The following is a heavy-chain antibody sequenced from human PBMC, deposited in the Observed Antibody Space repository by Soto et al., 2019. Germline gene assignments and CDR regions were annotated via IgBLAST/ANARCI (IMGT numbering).Heavy chain of an antibody. V-gene: IGHV1-46*01. D-gene: IGHD3-3*01. CDR1: GDTFTSYY. Sequence: QVQLVQSGAEVKRPGASVKVSCKAPGDTFTSYYLNWVRQAPGQGLEWMGVINPHGGSTKYAQKLQGRFTMPRATSRRTVYMEVSRLRSDDTAIYYCARSSGGNFGIIIEGTNSFDPWGQGTLVTVSS. CDR3: ARSSGGNFGIIIEGTNSFDP. J-gene: IGHJ5*02. CDR2: INPHGGST.